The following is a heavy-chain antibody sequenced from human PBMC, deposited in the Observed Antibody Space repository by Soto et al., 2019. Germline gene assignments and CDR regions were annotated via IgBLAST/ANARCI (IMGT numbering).Heavy chain of an antibody. J-gene: IGHJ6*02. CDR1: VGSIRSSGYY. Sequence: SDTLSLTCTVSVGSIRSSGYYSSWIRQHTGKGLEWFGYIYYSGSTYYNPSLKSRVTISVDTSKNQFSLKLSSVTAADTAVYYCARHFPGPRVEYQLPRPYYYYYGIDVWGQGTTVT. D-gene: IGHD2-2*01. CDR3: ARHFPGPRVEYQLPRPYYYYYGIDV. V-gene: IGHV4-31*03. CDR2: IYYSGST.